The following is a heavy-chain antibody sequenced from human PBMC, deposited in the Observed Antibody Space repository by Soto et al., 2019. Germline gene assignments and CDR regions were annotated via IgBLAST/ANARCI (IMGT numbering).Heavy chain of an antibody. CDR3: TRLTYGDYGDY. V-gene: IGHV3-73*02. Sequence: EVQLVESGGGLVQPGGSLKLSCAASGFAFSGSAMHWVRQASGKGLEWVGRIRSKAHSYATAYAASGKGRFTISRDDSKNTAYLQMNSLKTEDTAVYYCTRLTYGDYGDYWGQGTLVTVSS. CDR1: GFAFSGSA. CDR2: IRSKAHSYAT. D-gene: IGHD4-17*01. J-gene: IGHJ4*02.